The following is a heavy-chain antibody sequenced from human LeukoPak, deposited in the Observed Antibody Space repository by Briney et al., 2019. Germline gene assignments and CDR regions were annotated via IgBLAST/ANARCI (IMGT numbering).Heavy chain of an antibody. CDR1: GFTVSSNY. CDR2: IYSGGST. J-gene: IGHJ6*02. CDR3: ARASDYYGMDV. V-gene: IGHV3-66*01. D-gene: IGHD1-26*01. Sequence: GGSLRLSCAASGFTVSSNYMSRVRQAPGKGLEWVSVIYSGGSTYYADSVKGRFTISRDNSKNTLYLQMNSLRAEDTAVYYCARASDYYGMDVWGQGTTVTVSS.